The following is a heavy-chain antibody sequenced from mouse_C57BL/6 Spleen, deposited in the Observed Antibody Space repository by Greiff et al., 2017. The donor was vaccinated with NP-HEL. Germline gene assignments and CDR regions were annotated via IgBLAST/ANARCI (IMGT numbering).Heavy chain of an antibody. D-gene: IGHD1-1*01. CDR3: ARSGSSSYWYFDV. V-gene: IGHV1-82*01. CDR1: GYAFSSSW. CDR2: IYPGDGDT. J-gene: IGHJ1*03. Sequence: VQLQQSGPELVKPGASVKISCKASGYAFSSSWMNWVKQRPGQGLEWIGRIYPGDGDTNYNGKFKGKATLTADKSSSTAYMQLSSLTSEDSAVYFCARSGSSSYWYFDVWGTGTTVTVSS.